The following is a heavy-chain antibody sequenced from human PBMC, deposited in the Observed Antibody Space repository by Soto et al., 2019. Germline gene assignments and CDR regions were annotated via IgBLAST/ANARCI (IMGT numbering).Heavy chain of an antibody. CDR1: GGSISSGGYY. Sequence: PSETLSLTCTVSGGSISSGGYYWSWIRQHPGKGLEWIGYIYYSGSTYYNPSLKSRVTISVDTSKNQFSLKLSAVTAADTAVYYCASLERGDFETNWGQGTLVTVSS. J-gene: IGHJ4*02. CDR2: IYYSGST. V-gene: IGHV4-31*03. CDR3: ASLERGDFETN. D-gene: IGHD4-17*01.